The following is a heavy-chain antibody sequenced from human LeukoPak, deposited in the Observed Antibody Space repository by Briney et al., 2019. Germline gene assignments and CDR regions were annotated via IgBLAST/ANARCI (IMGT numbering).Heavy chain of an antibody. D-gene: IGHD3-3*01. CDR1: GGSISSYY. CDR2: IYYSGST. Sequence: SETLSLTCTVSGGSISSYYWSWIRQPPGKGLEWIGYIYYSGSTNYNPSLKSRVTISVDTSKNQFSLKLSSVTAADTAVYYCAREPPSLWSGVGAFDIWGQGTMVTVSS. J-gene: IGHJ3*02. CDR3: AREPPSLWSGVGAFDI. V-gene: IGHV4-59*01.